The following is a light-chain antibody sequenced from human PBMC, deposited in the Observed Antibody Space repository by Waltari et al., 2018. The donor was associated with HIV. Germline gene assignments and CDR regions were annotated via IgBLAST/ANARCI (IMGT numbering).Light chain of an antibody. CDR3: MQATHWPYT. V-gene: IGKV2-30*02. J-gene: IGKJ2*01. Sequence: VVMTQSPLSLSVTLGQPASISSMFTQSLLHGDGKTFLNWFHQRPGQSPRRLIYKVSNRDSGVPDRFSGSGSGTDFTLTISRVEADDVGVYYCMQATHWPYTFGQGTKLEIK. CDR1: QSLLHGDGKTF. CDR2: KVS.